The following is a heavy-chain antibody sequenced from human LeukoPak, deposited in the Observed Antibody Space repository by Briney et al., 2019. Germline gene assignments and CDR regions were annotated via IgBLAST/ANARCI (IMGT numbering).Heavy chain of an antibody. V-gene: IGHV4-4*07. J-gene: IGHJ4*02. Sequence: SETLSLTCTVSGGSISSYYWSWIRQPAGKGLEWIGRIYTSGSTNYNPSLKSRVTVSVDTSKNQFSLKLSSVTAADTAVYYCAREVAGTVGEKYVEGIDYWGQGTLVTVSS. CDR2: IYTSGST. CDR1: GGSISSYY. D-gene: IGHD6-19*01. CDR3: AREVAGTVGEKYVEGIDY.